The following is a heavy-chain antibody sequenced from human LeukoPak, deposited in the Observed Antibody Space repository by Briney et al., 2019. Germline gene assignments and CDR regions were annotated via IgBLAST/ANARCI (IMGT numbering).Heavy chain of an antibody. CDR1: GFTFSSYA. CDR3: ARDFSPYCGGDCYFDAFDI. V-gene: IGHV3-23*01. J-gene: IGHJ3*02. Sequence: PGGSLRLSCAASGFTFSSYAMSWVRQAPGKGLEWVSAISGSGGSTYYADSVKGRFTISRDNAKNSLYLQMNSLRAEDTAVYYCARDFSPYCGGDCYFDAFDIWGQGTVVTVSS. D-gene: IGHD2-21*01. CDR2: ISGSGGST.